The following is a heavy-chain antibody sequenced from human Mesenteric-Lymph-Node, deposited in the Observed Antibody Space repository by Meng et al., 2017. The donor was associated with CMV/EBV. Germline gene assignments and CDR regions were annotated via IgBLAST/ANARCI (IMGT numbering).Heavy chain of an antibody. CDR3: ARDPDSSSWYVWFDP. CDR2: IYYSGST. J-gene: IGHJ5*02. Sequence: SETLSLTCTVSGGSISSYYWSWIRQPPGKGLEWIGYIYYSGSTNYNPSLKSRVTISVDTSKNQFSLKLSSVTAADTAVYYCARDPDSSSWYVWFDPWGQGTLVTVSS. D-gene: IGHD6-13*01. CDR1: GGSISSYY. V-gene: IGHV4-59*12.